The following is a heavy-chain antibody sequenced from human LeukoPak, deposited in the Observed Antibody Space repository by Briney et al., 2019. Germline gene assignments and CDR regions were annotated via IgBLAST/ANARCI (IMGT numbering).Heavy chain of an antibody. V-gene: IGHV3-23*01. Sequence: GGSLRLSCAASGFTFSSYAMSWVRQAPGKGLEWVSVISGSGGSAYYAVSVKGRFTISRDKSKNTLHLQMNSLRAEDTAVYYCAKQKLYYHGSGSYLEYWGQGTLVTVSS. J-gene: IGHJ4*02. CDR1: GFTFSSYA. D-gene: IGHD3-10*01. CDR3: AKQKLYYHGSGSYLEY. CDR2: ISGSGGSA.